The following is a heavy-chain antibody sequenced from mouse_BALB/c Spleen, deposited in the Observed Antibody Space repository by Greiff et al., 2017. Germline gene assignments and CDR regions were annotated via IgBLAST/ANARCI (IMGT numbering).Heavy chain of an antibody. CDR1: GYTFSSYW. CDR2: ILPGSGST. J-gene: IGHJ3*01. Sequence: QVQLKQSGAELMKPGASVKISCKATGYTFSSYWIEWVKQRPGHGLEWIGEILPGSGSTNYNEKFKGKATFTADTSSNTAYMQLSSLTSEDSAVYYCARSYYYGSSSFAYWGQGTLVTVSA. CDR3: ARSYYYGSSSFAY. V-gene: IGHV1-9*01. D-gene: IGHD1-1*01.